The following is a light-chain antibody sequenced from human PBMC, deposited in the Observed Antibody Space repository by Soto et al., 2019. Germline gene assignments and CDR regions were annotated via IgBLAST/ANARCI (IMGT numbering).Light chain of an antibody. CDR3: PMHNSAPYS. V-gene: IGKV1-27*01. Sequence: DIQMTQSPSSLSASVGDRVTITCRASQAISNYVAWYQQRPGKVPKLLIYTASTLQSGVPSRFSGSGSGTDFTLTISSLQPEDVATYYCPMHNSAPYSFGPGTKVDIE. J-gene: IGKJ3*01. CDR1: QAISNY. CDR2: TAS.